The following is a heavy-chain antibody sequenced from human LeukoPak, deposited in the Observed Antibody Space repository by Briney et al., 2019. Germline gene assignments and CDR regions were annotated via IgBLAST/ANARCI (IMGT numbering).Heavy chain of an antibody. CDR3: AGSTVTTGYYYYGMDV. J-gene: IGHJ6*02. D-gene: IGHD4-17*01. V-gene: IGHV4-61*01. Sequence: SETLSLTCTVSGGSVSSGSYYWSWIRQPPGKGLEWIGYIYYSGSTNYNPSLKSRVTISVDTSKNQFSLKLSSVTAAATAVYYCAGSTVTTGYYYYGMDVWGQGTTVTVSS. CDR2: IYYSGST. CDR1: GGSVSSGSYY.